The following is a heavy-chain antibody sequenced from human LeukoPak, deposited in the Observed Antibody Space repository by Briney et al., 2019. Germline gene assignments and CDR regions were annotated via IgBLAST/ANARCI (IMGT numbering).Heavy chain of an antibody. CDR1: GGSISSHY. J-gene: IGHJ3*02. CDR3: ARHQHYYDSSGYYYEDGNDAFGI. Sequence: SETLSLTCTVSGGSISSHYWSWIRQPPGKGLEWIGYIYYSGTTKYNPSLKSRVTISVDTSKTQFSLKLSSVTAADTAVYYCARHQHYYDSSGYYYEDGNDAFGIWGQGTMVTVSS. CDR2: IYYSGTT. D-gene: IGHD3-22*01. V-gene: IGHV4-59*11.